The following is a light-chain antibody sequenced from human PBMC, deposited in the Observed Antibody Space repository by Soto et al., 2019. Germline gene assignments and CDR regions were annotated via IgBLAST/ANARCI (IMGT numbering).Light chain of an antibody. CDR2: VAS. CDR1: QCISRS. V-gene: IGKV1-8*01. Sequence: AIRMTQSPSSFSASTGDRVTITCRPSQCISRSLAYYRRKPGKAPNLLIYVASALPSRVPSTFSGGGSGTDFTLTITCLRSEHVFLSALFFSSGTFGQGTKVEIK. J-gene: IGKJ1*01. CDR3: FFSSGT.